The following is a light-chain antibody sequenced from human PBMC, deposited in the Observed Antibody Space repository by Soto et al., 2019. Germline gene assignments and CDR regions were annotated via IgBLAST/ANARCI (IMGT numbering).Light chain of an antibody. CDR3: QQYNSHWT. CDR2: KAA. CDR1: QSISSL. Sequence: DIQMTQSPSTLSASVGDRVTITCRASQSISSLLAWYQQKPGKAPKLLIYKAASLESGVASRFSGSGAATEFTLIISSVQPDDFATYYFQQYNSHWTFGQGTKVEIK. J-gene: IGKJ1*01. V-gene: IGKV1-5*03.